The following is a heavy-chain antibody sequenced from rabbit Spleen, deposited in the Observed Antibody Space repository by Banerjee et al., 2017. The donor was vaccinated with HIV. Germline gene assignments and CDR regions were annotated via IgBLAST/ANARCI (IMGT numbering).Heavy chain of an antibody. CDR1: GFSFSNSNY. D-gene: IGHD1-1*01. V-gene: IGHV1S40*01. CDR2: IDFGSDTS. J-gene: IGHJ4*01. CDR3: ASNGGGGGYSLFEL. Sequence: QSLEESGGDLVKPGASLTLTCTASGFSFSNSNYMCWVRQAPGKGLEWIGRIDFGSDTSHYATWAKGRFTISKTSSTTVTLQMTSLTAADTATYFCASNGGGGGYSLFELWGPGTLVTVS.